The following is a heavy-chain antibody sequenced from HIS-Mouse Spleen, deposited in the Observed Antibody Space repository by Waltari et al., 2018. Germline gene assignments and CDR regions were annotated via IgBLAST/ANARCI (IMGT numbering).Heavy chain of an antibody. V-gene: IGHV4-31*03. CDR1: CGSISSGGYY. CDR2: IYYSGST. J-gene: IGHJ2*01. Sequence: QVQLQESGPGLVKPSQTLSLTRTVSCGSISSGGYYWSWIRQHPGKGLEWIGYIYYSGSTYYNPSLKSRVTISVDTSKNQFSLKLSSVTAADTAVYYCARHGELGGWYFDLWGRGTLVTVSS. CDR3: ARHGELGGWYFDL. D-gene: IGHD7-27*01.